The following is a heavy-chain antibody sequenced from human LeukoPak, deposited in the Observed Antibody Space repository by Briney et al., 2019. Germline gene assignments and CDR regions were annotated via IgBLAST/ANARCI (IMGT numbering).Heavy chain of an antibody. D-gene: IGHD3-10*01. CDR1: GFTFSSYG. J-gene: IGHJ4*02. CDR2: IWNDGNDK. V-gene: IGHV3-33*01. CDR3: ARANSGSFSFVDY. Sequence: GSLRLSCEAPGFTFSSYGMHWVRQAPGKGLERVAGIWNDGNDKYYADSVKGRFIISRDNSKNTLYLQMNSLRAEDTAVYYCARANSGSFSFVDYWGQGTLVTVSS.